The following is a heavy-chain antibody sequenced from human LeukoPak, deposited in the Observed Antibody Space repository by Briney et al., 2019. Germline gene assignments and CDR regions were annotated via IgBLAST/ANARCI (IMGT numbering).Heavy chain of an antibody. Sequence: GGSLSLSCAASGFTFSSYAMSWVRQAPGKGLEWVSAISGSGSSTYYSDSVKGRFTISRGNSKNTLYLQMNSLRAEDTAVYYCAKEEGGTFDYWGQGTLVTVSS. CDR3: AKEEGGTFDY. CDR2: ISGSGSST. CDR1: GFTFSSYA. D-gene: IGHD3-16*01. V-gene: IGHV3-23*01. J-gene: IGHJ4*02.